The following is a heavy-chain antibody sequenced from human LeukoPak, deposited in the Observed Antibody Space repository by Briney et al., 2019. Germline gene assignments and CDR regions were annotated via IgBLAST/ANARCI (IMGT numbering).Heavy chain of an antibody. V-gene: IGHV3-23*01. CDR3: AKVFENDYYYYYYMDI. Sequence: GGSLRLSCAASGFTFSTYAMSWVRQAPGKGLEWVSTISSSGGSTYYADSVRGRFTISRDNSKNTLYLQMNSLRAEDTAVYYCAKVFENDYYYYYYMDIWGKGTTVTVSS. J-gene: IGHJ6*03. CDR1: GFTFSTYA. CDR2: ISSSGGST. D-gene: IGHD1-1*01.